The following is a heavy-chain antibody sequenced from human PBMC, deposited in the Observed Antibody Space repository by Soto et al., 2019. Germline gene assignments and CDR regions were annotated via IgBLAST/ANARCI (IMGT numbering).Heavy chain of an antibody. Sequence: SETLSLTCAVYGGSFSGYYWSWIRQPPGKGLEWIGEINHSGSTNYNPSLKSRVTISVDTSKNQFSLKLSSVTAADTAVYYCARGLKRGRSLYYYYSSGYPGAAFDIWGQGTMVTVSS. CDR2: INHSGST. CDR3: ARGLKRGRSLYYYYSSGYPGAAFDI. J-gene: IGHJ3*02. V-gene: IGHV4-34*01. CDR1: GGSFSGYY. D-gene: IGHD3-22*01.